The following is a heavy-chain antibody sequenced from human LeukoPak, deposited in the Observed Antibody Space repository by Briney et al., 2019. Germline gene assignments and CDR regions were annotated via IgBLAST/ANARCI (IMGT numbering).Heavy chain of an antibody. V-gene: IGHV3-48*03. CDR1: GFTFSSYE. J-gene: IGHJ4*02. D-gene: IGHD3-3*01. Sequence: PGGSLRLSCAASGFTFSSYEMNWVRQAPGKGLEWVSYISGSGSTIYYADSVKGRFTISRDNAKNSLYLQMNSLRAEDTAVYYCARVRGYDFRFDYWGQGTLVTVSS. CDR2: ISGSGSTI. CDR3: ARVRGYDFRFDY.